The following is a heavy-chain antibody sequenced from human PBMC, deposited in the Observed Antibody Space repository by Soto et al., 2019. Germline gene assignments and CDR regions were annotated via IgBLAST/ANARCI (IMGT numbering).Heavy chain of an antibody. CDR3: ARAGSSSRDFDY. J-gene: IGHJ4*02. V-gene: IGHV4-31*03. CDR2: IYYSGST. D-gene: IGHD6-6*01. Sequence: SETLSLTCTVSGGSISSGGYYWSWIRQHPGKGLEWIGYIYYSGSTYYNPSLKSRVTISVDTSKNQFSLKLSSVTAADTAVYYCARAGSSSRDFDYWGQGTLVTVSS. CDR1: GGSISSGGYY.